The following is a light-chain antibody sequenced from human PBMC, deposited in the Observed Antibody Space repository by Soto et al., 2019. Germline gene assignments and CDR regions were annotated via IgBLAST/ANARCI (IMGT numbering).Light chain of an antibody. J-gene: IGLJ1*01. V-gene: IGLV2-11*01. CDR2: DVS. CDR1: SSDVGGYNY. CDR3: CSYAGRYTFEGYV. Sequence: VLTQPRSVSGSPGQSVTISCTGTSSDVGGYNYVSWYQQHPGKAPKLMIYDVSKRPSGVPDRFSGSKSGNTASLTISGLQAEDEADYYCCSYAGRYTFEGYVFGAGTKVTVL.